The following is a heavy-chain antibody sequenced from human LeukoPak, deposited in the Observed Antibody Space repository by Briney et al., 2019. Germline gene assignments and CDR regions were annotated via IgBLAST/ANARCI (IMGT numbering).Heavy chain of an antibody. Sequence: PGVSLRLSCAASGFTFSSYSMNWVRQAPGKGLEWVSYISSSSSTIYYADSVKGRFTISRDNAKNSLYLQMNSLRAEDTAVYYCARYSPLGSSWSPLYFDYWGQGTLVTVSS. CDR3: ARYSPLGSSWSPLYFDY. CDR1: GFTFSSYS. V-gene: IGHV3-48*01. D-gene: IGHD6-13*01. CDR2: ISSSSSTI. J-gene: IGHJ4*02.